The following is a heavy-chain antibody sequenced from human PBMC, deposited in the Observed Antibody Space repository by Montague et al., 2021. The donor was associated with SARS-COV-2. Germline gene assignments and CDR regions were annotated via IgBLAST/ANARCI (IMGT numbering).Heavy chain of an antibody. J-gene: IGHJ4*02. Sequence: CVISGDSVSSNTAAWNWIRQSPSRGLEWLGRTYYRSKWYNDYAVSVKSRIGINADTSKNQFSLQLNSVTPEDTAVYYCARGISATNKWGQGTLVTVSS. V-gene: IGHV6-1*01. CDR2: TYYRSKWYN. CDR3: ARGISATNK. CDR1: GDSVSSNTAA. D-gene: IGHD6-13*01.